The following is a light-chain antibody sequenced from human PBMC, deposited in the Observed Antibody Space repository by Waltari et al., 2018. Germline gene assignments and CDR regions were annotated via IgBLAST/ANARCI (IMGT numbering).Light chain of an antibody. CDR2: RAS. CDR3: QQYDASFPAT. V-gene: IGKV1-5*03. CDR1: QDIRSW. J-gene: IGKJ2*01. Sequence: DIQMTQSPSTLSASVGDRVTIPCRASQDIRSWLAWYQQKPGKPPKLLIYRASNLETGVPSRFSASGSGTHFTLTINSLQPDDFASYYCQQYDASFPATFGQGTKLEVK.